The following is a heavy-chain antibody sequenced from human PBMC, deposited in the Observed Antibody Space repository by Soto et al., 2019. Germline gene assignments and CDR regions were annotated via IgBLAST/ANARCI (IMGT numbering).Heavy chain of an antibody. D-gene: IGHD1-26*01. CDR2: ISAYNGNT. J-gene: IGHJ4*02. CDR1: GYTFTSYG. CDR3: ARDLGGSYYAPVDY. V-gene: IGHV1-18*01. Sequence: QVQLVQSGAEVKKPGASVKVSCKASGYTFTSYGISWVRQAPGQGLEWMGWISAYNGNTKYAQKFQGRVTMTTDTSTSTADMELRSLRSDDTDVYYCARDLGGSYYAPVDYWGQGTLVTVSS.